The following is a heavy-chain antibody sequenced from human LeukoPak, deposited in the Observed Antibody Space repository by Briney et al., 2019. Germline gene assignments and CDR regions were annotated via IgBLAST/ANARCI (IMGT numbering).Heavy chain of an antibody. CDR3: ARDYYDSSGYAYYYYYGMDV. V-gene: IGHV1-46*01. CDR2: INPSGGST. Sequence: ASVKVSCKASGYTFTSYYMHWVRQAPGQGLEWMGIINPSGGSTSYAQKFQGRVTMTRDTSTSTVYMELSSLRSEDTAVYYCARDYYDSSGYAYYYYYGMDVWGQGTTVTVSS. J-gene: IGHJ6*02. D-gene: IGHD3-22*01. CDR1: GYTFTSYY.